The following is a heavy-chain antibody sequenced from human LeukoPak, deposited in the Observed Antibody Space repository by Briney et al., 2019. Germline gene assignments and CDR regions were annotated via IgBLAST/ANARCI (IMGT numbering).Heavy chain of an antibody. J-gene: IGHJ4*02. CDR3: AREPLTAYYFDY. V-gene: IGHV4-59*01. CDR1: GGSISSYY. CDR2: IYYSGST. Sequence: KPSETLSLTCTVSGGSISSYYWSWIRRPPGKGLEWIGYIYYSGSTNYNPSLKSRVTISVDTSKNQFSLKLSSVTAADTAVYYCAREPLTAYYFDYWGQGTLVTVSS. D-gene: IGHD5-18*01.